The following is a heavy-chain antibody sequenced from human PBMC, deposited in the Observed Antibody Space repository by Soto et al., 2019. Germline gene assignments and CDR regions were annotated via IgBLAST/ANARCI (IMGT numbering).Heavy chain of an antibody. CDR3: ARDASWQLLRSYFDS. CDR1: GFIFRDYG. Sequence: QVQLVDSGGGVVQPGRSQRLSCAASGFIFRDYGMHWVSQPPGKGLEWVATIKYDGSEQYYADSVKGRFTISRDNSKNTLFLQMNSLTTDDTAVYYCARDASWQLLRSYFDSWGQGTLVTVSS. D-gene: IGHD1-26*01. CDR2: IKYDGSEQ. J-gene: IGHJ4*02. V-gene: IGHV3-33*01.